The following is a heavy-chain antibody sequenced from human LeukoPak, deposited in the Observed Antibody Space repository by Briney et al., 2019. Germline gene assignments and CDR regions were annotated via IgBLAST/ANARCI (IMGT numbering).Heavy chain of an antibody. CDR2: MIHGGST. V-gene: IGHV4-38-2*02. Sequence: SETLSLTCTVSGYSISSGYYWAWIRQPPGKGLEWVGSMIHGGSTYYNPSLMSRVTISVDTSKNQSSLKLSSVTAADTAIYYCAREYGSGSYFEYWGQGTLVTVSS. CDR1: GYSISSGYY. CDR3: AREYGSGSYFEY. J-gene: IGHJ4*02. D-gene: IGHD3-10*01.